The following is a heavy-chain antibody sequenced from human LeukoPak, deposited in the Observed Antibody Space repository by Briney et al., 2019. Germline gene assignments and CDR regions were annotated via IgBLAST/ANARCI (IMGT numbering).Heavy chain of an antibody. Sequence: GGYLRLSCAASGFTFSSYGMHWVRKAPGKGLEWVAVISYDGSNKYYADSVKGRLTISRDNSKNTLYLQMNSLRAEDTAVYYCAKEKPRYSYGTGSFDYWGQGTLVTVSS. J-gene: IGHJ4*02. CDR2: ISYDGSNK. CDR1: GFTFSSYG. CDR3: AKEKPRYSYGTGSFDY. D-gene: IGHD5-18*01. V-gene: IGHV3-30*18.